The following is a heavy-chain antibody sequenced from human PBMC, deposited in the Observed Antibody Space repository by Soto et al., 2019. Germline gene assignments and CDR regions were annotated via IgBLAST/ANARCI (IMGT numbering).Heavy chain of an antibody. CDR1: DGSMNSGGYY. J-gene: IGHJ4*02. D-gene: IGHD6-13*01. V-gene: IGHV4-31*03. CDR3: VRGKDKDDSSFWYY. Sequence: PSETLSLTCSVSDGSMNSGGYYWSWIRQLPGKGLEWIGFIHYSGSTLYSPSLKGRVSISMETSKNHFSLKLSSVTAADTAVYYCVRGKDKDDSSFWYYWGQGTPVTVSS. CDR2: IHYSGST.